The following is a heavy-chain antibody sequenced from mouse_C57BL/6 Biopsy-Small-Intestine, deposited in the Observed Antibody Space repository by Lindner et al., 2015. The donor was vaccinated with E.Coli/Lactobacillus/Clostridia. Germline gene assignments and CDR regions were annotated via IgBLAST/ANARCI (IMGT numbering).Heavy chain of an antibody. J-gene: IGHJ4*01. D-gene: IGHD2-5*01. CDR3: ARKSNYDYAMDY. CDR2: FHPYSDDT. CDR1: GYTFTTYP. V-gene: IGHV1-47*01. Sequence: VQLQESGAELVKPGASVKMSCKASGYTFTTYPIEWMKQNHGKSLEWIGSFHPYSDDTKYNEKFKGKATLTVEKSSSTVYLEVSRLTSDDSAVYYCARKSNYDYAMDYWGQGTSVTVSS.